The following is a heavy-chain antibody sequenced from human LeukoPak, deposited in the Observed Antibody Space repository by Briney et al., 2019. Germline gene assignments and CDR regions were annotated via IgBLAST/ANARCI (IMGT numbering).Heavy chain of an antibody. J-gene: IGHJ6*03. CDR1: GGTFSSYA. D-gene: IGHD2-8*01. V-gene: IGHV1-69*06. CDR3: ARGYCTNGVCQKYYYYYMDV. CDR2: IIPIFGTA. Sequence: SVKVSCKASGGTFSSYAISWVRQAPGQGLEWMGGIIPIFGTANYAQKFQGRVTITADKSTSTAYMELSSLRSEDTAVYYCARGYCTNGVCQKYYYYYMDVWGKGTTVTVSS.